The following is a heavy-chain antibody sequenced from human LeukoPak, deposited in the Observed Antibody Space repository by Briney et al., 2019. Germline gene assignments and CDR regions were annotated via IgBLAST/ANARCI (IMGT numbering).Heavy chain of an antibody. CDR2: ISGSDGST. CDR1: GFTFSTYA. J-gene: IGHJ6*02. CDR3: ATASYSSGPYYYGMDV. V-gene: IGHV3-23*01. Sequence: GGSLRLSCAASGFTFSTYAMSWVRQAPGKGLEWISAISGSDGSTFYADSVKGRFSISRDNAKNTLYLHMNSLRAEDTALYYCATASYSSGPYYYGMDVWGHGTTVTVSS. D-gene: IGHD6-19*01.